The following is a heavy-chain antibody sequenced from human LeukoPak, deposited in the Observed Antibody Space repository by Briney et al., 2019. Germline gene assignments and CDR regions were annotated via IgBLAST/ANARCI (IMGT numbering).Heavy chain of an antibody. J-gene: IGHJ5*02. CDR2: INPNSGGT. CDR1: GYTFTGYY. Sequence: ASVKVTCKSSGYTFTGYYMHWVRQAPGQGLELMGLINPNSGGTNYAQKFQGRVTMTRDTSISTAYMELSRLIYDDTAVYYCASGGRYCSSTSCYNNWFDPWGQGTLVTVSS. V-gene: IGHV1-2*02. D-gene: IGHD2-2*02. CDR3: ASGGRYCSSTSCYNNWFDP.